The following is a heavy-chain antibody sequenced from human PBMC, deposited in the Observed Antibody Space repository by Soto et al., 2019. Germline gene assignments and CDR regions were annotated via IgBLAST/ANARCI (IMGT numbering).Heavy chain of an antibody. CDR1: GFTFSSYD. CDR2: IGTAGDT. Sequence: HPGGSLRLSCAASGFTFSSYDMHWVRQATGKGLEWVSAIGTAGDTYYPGSVKGRFTISRDNYENSVYLQMNSLRVEDTAVYYCAKDAVSRDGVWLAHDWGQGAVVTVSS. D-gene: IGHD5-12*01. CDR3: AKDAVSRDGVWLAHD. J-gene: IGHJ4*02. V-gene: IGHV3-13*01.